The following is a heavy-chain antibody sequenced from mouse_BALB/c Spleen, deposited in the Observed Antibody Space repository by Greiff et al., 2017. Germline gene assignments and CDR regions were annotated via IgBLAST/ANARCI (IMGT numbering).Heavy chain of an antibody. CDR1: GFSLTSYG. CDR2: IWAGGST. Sequence: QVQLKESGPGLVAPSQSLSITCTVSGFSLTSYGVHWVRQPPGKGLEWLGVIWAGGSTNYYSALMSRLSISKDNSKSQVFLKMNSLQTDDTAMYYCARGGNPLYFDYWGQGTTLTVSS. V-gene: IGHV2-9*02. J-gene: IGHJ2*01. CDR3: ARGGNPLYFDY. D-gene: IGHD2-1*01.